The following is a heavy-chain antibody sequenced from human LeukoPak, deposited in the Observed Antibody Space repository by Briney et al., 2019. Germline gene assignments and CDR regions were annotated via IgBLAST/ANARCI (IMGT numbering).Heavy chain of an antibody. CDR2: IIPILGIA. J-gene: IGHJ4*02. V-gene: IGHV1-69*02. D-gene: IGHD5-18*01. Sequence: SVKVSCKPAGGTFSSYTISWVRQAPGQGLEWMGRIIPILGIANYAQKYKGRVTIAADKSTSTAYLELSSLRSEDTAVYYCARGDFSWIQLWLQSSFFDYWGRGTLVTVSS. CDR3: ARGDFSWIQLWLQSSFFDY. CDR1: GGTFSSYT.